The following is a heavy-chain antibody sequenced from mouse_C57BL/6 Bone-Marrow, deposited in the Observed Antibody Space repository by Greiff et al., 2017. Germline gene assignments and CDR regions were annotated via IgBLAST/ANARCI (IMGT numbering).Heavy chain of an antibody. CDR1: GFTFSSYA. V-gene: IGHV5-4*03. CDR3: ARGNGRYYYAMDY. CDR2: ISDGGSYT. Sequence: EVKLVESGGGLVKPGGSLKLSCAASGFTFSSYAMSWVRQTPEKRLEWVATISDGGSYTYYPDNVKGRFTISRDNAKNNLYLQMSHLKSEDTAMYYCARGNGRYYYAMDYWGQGTSVTVSS. D-gene: IGHD1-1*01. J-gene: IGHJ4*01.